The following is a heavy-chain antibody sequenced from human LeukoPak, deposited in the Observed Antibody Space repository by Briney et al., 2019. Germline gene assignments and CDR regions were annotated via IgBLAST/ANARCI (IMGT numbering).Heavy chain of an antibody. CDR3: AKVDTAMVDHDAFDI. CDR2: IDPSDSYT. D-gene: IGHD5-18*01. Sequence: GESLKISCKGSGYSFTSYWISWVRQMPGKGLEWMGRIDPSDSYTNYSPSFQGHVTISADKSISTAYLQWSSLKASDTAMYYCAKVDTAMVDHDAFDIWGQGTMVTVSS. CDR1: GYSFTSYW. V-gene: IGHV5-10-1*01. J-gene: IGHJ3*02.